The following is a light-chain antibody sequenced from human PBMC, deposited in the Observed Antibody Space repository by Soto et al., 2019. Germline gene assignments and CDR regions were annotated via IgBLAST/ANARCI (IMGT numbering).Light chain of an antibody. Sequence: QSALTQPASVSGAPGQSIAISCTGTSSDVGGYNYVSWYQHHPGKAPKLMVYDVSNRPSGVSNRFSGSKSGNTASLTISGLQAEDEADYYCSSYAAGKNVVFGGGTKLTVL. V-gene: IGLV2-14*03. CDR1: SSDVGGYNY. J-gene: IGLJ2*01. CDR3: SSYAAGKNVV. CDR2: DVS.